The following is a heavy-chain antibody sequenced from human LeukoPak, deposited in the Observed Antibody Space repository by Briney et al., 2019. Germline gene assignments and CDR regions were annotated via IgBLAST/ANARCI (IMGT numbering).Heavy chain of an antibody. Sequence: ASVKVSCKASGYTFTSYGISWVRQAPGQGLEWMGWISAYNGNTNYAQKLQGRVTMTTDTSTSTAYMELRSLRSDDTAVYYCARDTGYSGYGNSWFDPWGQGTLVTVSS. J-gene: IGHJ5*02. D-gene: IGHD5-12*01. CDR1: GYTFTSYG. V-gene: IGHV1-18*01. CDR3: ARDTGYSGYGNSWFDP. CDR2: ISAYNGNT.